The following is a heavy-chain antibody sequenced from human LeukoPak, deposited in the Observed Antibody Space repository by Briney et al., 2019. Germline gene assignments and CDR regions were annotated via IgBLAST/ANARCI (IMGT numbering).Heavy chain of an antibody. J-gene: IGHJ6*02. V-gene: IGHV4-34*01. CDR3: AGCIAAAGRGYYYYGMDV. Sequence: SETLSLTCAVYGGSFSGYYWSWIRQPPGKGLEWIGEINHSGSTNYNPSLKSRVTISVDTSKNQLSLKLSSVTAADTAVYYCAGCIAAAGRGYYYYGMDVWGQGTTVTVSS. CDR1: GGSFSGYY. D-gene: IGHD6-13*01. CDR2: INHSGST.